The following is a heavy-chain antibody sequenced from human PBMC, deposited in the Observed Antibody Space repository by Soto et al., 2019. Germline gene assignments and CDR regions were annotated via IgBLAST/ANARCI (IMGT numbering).Heavy chain of an antibody. Sequence: EVQLFESGGDLVQPGGSLGLSCAASGFTFSSYAMSWVRQAPGKGLEWVSAITGPGGNTYYADSLKGRFTISRDNSKNTLYLQMNTLRAEDTAVYYCAIGRSGSGSYYAHLESWGQGTLVTVSS. D-gene: IGHD3-10*01. V-gene: IGHV3-23*01. CDR1: GFTFSSYA. J-gene: IGHJ4*02. CDR3: AIGRSGSGSYYAHLES. CDR2: ITGPGGNT.